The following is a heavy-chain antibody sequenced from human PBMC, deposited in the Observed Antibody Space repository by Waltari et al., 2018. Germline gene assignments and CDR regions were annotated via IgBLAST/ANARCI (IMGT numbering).Heavy chain of an antibody. CDR1: GGSISSGGYY. D-gene: IGHD6-6*01. J-gene: IGHJ5*02. V-gene: IGHV4-31*01. CDR2: IYYSGST. CDR3: ARGSSSGLRIGWFDP. Sequence: QVQLQESGPGLVKPSQTLSLTCTVPGGSISSGGYYWSWIRQHPGKGLEWIGYIYYSGSTYYNPSLKSLVTISVDTSKNQFSLKLSSVTAADTAVYYCARGSSSGLRIGWFDPWGQGTLVTVSS.